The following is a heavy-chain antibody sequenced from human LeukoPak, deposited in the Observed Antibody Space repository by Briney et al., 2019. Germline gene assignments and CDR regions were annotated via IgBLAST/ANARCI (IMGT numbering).Heavy chain of an antibody. CDR2: INNSGST. Sequence: SETLSLPCAVYGGSFSGYYWSWIRQPPGKGLEWIGEINNSGSTNYNPSLKSRITISVDTSKNQCYLKLSSVTAADTAVYYCAITGSFDYWGQGTLVTVSS. J-gene: IGHJ4*02. V-gene: IGHV4-34*01. CDR3: AITGSFDY. CDR1: GGSFSGYY.